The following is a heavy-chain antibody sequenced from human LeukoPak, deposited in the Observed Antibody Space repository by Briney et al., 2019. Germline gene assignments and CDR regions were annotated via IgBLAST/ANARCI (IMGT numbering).Heavy chain of an antibody. V-gene: IGHV1-18*04. CDR3: ARRYSSGWSPIFDY. Sequence: ASVKVSCKASGYTFTGYYMHWVRQAPGQGLEWMGWISAYNGNTNYAQKLQGRVTMTTDTSTSTAYMELRSLRSDDTAVYYCARRYSSGWSPIFDYWGQGTLVTVSS. CDR2: ISAYNGNT. J-gene: IGHJ4*02. D-gene: IGHD6-19*01. CDR1: GYTFTGYY.